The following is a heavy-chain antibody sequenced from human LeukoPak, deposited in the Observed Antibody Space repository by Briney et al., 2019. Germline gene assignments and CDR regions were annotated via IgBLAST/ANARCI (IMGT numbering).Heavy chain of an antibody. CDR3: ARFKSGNFYYFDS. Sequence: SETLSLTCTVSGGSISSSSYYWGWIRQPPGKGLELIGKIFASGSAIIDPSLKSRVTMSLDTSKDEFSLKMSSVTAEDSAVYYCARFKSGNFYYFDSWSQGTLVTVSS. V-gene: IGHV4-61*05. CDR2: IFASGSA. CDR1: GGSISSSSYY. J-gene: IGHJ4*02. D-gene: IGHD4-23*01.